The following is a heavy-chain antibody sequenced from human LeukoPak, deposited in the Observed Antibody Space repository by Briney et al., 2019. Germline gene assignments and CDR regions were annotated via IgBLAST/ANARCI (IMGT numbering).Heavy chain of an antibody. CDR3: AGDSRTWYQLLDWFDP. D-gene: IGHD2-2*01. Sequence: PGGSLRLSCAASGFIFSNFNMNWVRQPPGKGLEWIGTMYNSGSTDYNPSLESRVTISVDTSKNQFSLKLSSVTAADTAVYYCAGDSRTWYQLLDWFDPWGQGTLVTVSS. CDR1: GFIFSNFNM. CDR2: MYNSGST. V-gene: IGHV4-4*02. J-gene: IGHJ5*02.